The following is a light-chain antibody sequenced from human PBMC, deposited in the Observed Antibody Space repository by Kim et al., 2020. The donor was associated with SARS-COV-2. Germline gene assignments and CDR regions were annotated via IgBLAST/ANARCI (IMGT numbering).Light chain of an antibody. Sequence: PGERVTLSCRASQSVSSSYLTWYQQKPGKAPRLLIFGASTRATGIPARFSGSGSGTDFPLTISSLQPEDFAVYYCQQDYNLYTFGQGTKLEI. CDR2: GAS. CDR3: QQDYNLYT. V-gene: IGKV3D-7*01. J-gene: IGKJ2*01. CDR1: QSVSSSY.